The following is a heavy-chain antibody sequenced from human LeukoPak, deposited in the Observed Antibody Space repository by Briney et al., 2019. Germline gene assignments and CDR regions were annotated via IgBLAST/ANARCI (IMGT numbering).Heavy chain of an antibody. Sequence: PSETLSLTCAVYGGSFSGYYWSWIRQPPGKGLEWIGEINHSGSTNYNPSLKSRVTISVDTSKNQFSLKLSSVTAADTAVYYCASSGLRGATYGYWGQGTLVTVSS. CDR2: INHSGST. CDR3: ASSGLRGATYGY. J-gene: IGHJ4*02. V-gene: IGHV4-34*01. D-gene: IGHD1-26*01. CDR1: GGSFSGYY.